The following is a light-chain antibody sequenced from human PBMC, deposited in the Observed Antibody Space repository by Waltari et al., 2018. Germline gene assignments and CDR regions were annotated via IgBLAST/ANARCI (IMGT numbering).Light chain of an antibody. V-gene: IGKV3D-15*01. CDR3: QQYNNWPPYT. J-gene: IGKJ2*01. CDR2: GAA. Sequence: EIVMTQSPATLSVSPGERATLSCRASQSVSSNLAWYQQKPGLAPRLLIYGAATRATGIPARFIGSGSGTEFTLTISSLQSEDFAVYYCQQYNNWPPYTFGQGTKLEIK. CDR1: QSVSSN.